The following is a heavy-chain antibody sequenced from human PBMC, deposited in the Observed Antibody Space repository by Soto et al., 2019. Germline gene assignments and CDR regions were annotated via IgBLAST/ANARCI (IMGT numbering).Heavy chain of an antibody. CDR1: GGSIDNNGYS. CDR2: NNYRADT. J-gene: IGHJ4*02. Sequence: QVQLQESGPGLVKPSQTLSLTCTVSGGSIDNNGYSWTWIRQRPGGGLEGLGSNNYRADTYYTTSLKSRITISLDTSQNQFSLWLTSVTAADTGMYYCARGGSGWKALNYFDSWGQGILVTVSS. V-gene: IGHV4-31*03. CDR3: ARGGSGWKALNYFDS. D-gene: IGHD6-19*01.